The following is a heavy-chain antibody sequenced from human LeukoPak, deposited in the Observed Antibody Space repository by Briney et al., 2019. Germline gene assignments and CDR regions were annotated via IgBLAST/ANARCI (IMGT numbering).Heavy chain of an antibody. CDR1: GFTFSSYG. CDR3: ARVVEYSSSWFDY. V-gene: IGHV3-33*01. D-gene: IGHD6-13*01. J-gene: IGHJ4*02. Sequence: AGGSLRLSCAASGFTFSSYGMHWVRQAPGKGLEWVAVIWYDGSNKYYADSVKGRFTISRDNSKNTLYLQMNSLRAEDTAVYYCARVVEYSSSWFDYWGQGTLVTVSS. CDR2: IWYDGSNK.